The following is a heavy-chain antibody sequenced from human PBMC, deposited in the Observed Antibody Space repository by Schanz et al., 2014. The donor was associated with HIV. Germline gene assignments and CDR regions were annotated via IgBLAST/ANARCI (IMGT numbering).Heavy chain of an antibody. CDR1: GFTFSSYA. CDR2: ISYDGSNK. D-gene: IGHD3-10*01. Sequence: QVQLEESGGGVVQPGRSLRLSCAASGFTFSSYAMHWVRQAPGKGPEWVAVISYDGSNKDYADSVKGRFTISRDNSKNTLYLQMSSLRAEDTALYYCARDRVNYGSGNGPWAWGQGTLVTVSS. V-gene: IGHV3-30*15. CDR3: ARDRVNYGSGNGPWA. J-gene: IGHJ5*02.